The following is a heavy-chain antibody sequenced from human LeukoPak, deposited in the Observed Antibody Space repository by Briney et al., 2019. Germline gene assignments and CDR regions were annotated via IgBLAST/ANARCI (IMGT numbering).Heavy chain of an antibody. CDR3: ARGSLTWYPTPFDY. J-gene: IGHJ4*02. D-gene: IGHD2-15*01. V-gene: IGHV4-59*01. Sequence: PSETLSLTCTVSGGSISDYYWIWIRQPPGKGLEWVGYIYYTGRTDYNPSLKSRVTISVDTSKNQFSLKLTSVTAADTAVYYCARGSLTWYPTPFDYWGQGTLVTVSS. CDR1: GGSISDYY. CDR2: IYYTGRT.